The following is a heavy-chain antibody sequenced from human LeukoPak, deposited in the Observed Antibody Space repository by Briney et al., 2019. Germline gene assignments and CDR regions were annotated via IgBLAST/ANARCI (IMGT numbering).Heavy chain of an antibody. V-gene: IGHV3-64*02. CDR2: TSTDGGDT. D-gene: IGHD6-19*01. CDR1: GFIFSDYP. Sequence: WGSLRLSCVGSGFIFSDYPIHWVRQAPGKGLEHVSATSTDGGDTYYGDSVKDRFTISRDDSKNTLFLLMGKLRPGDTAVYYCARDLRSSGWWGYAFDLWGQGTVVTVSS. J-gene: IGHJ3*01. CDR3: ARDLRSSGWWGYAFDL.